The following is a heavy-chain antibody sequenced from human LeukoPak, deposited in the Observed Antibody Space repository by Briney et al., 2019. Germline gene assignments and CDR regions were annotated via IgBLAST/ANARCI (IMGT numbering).Heavy chain of an antibody. CDR1: GYTFTGYY. Sequence: ASVKVSCKASGYTFTGYYIHWVRQAPGQGLEWMGWINPHSGGTYSARKFQGRVTMTRDTSISTAYMELSRLRSDDTAVYYCASLGYCSGGSCYPDDYGGQGTLVSVSS. V-gene: IGHV1-2*02. D-gene: IGHD2-15*01. CDR3: ASLGYCSGGSCYPDDY. J-gene: IGHJ4*02. CDR2: INPHSGGT.